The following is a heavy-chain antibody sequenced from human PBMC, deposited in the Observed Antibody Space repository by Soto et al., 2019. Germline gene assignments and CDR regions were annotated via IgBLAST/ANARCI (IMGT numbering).Heavy chain of an antibody. J-gene: IGHJ4*02. D-gene: IGHD3-10*01. Sequence: ASVKVSCKASGYTFTSYYMHWVRQAPGQGLGWMGIINPSGGSTSYAQKFQGRVTMTRDTSTSTVYMELSSLRSEDTAVYYCARLITMVRGVMSYYFDYWGQGTLVTVSS. CDR1: GYTFTSYY. V-gene: IGHV1-46*01. CDR3: ARLITMVRGVMSYYFDY. CDR2: INPSGGST.